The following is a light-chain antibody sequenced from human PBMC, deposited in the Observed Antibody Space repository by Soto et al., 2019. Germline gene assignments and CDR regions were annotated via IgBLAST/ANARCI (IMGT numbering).Light chain of an antibody. Sequence: DIVMTQSPRSLPVTPGEPPPISCKSSHSLLHINGYTYLDWYLQKPGQSPQPLIYLGFNRASGVPDRFSGSGSGADFTLKISSVEAEDVGVYYCMQSLQTPLTFGGGTKVEIK. V-gene: IGKV2-28*01. CDR3: MQSLQTPLT. CDR1: HSLLHINGYTY. J-gene: IGKJ4*01. CDR2: LGF.